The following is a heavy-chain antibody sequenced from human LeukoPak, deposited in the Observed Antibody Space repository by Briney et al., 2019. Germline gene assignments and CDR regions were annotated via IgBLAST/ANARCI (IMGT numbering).Heavy chain of an antibody. CDR1: GGSISSYY. CDR2: IYYSGST. V-gene: IGHV4-59*01. J-gene: IGHJ3*02. Sequence: SETLSLTCTVSGGSISSYYWSWIRQPPGKGLEWIGYIYYSGSTNYNPSLKRRVTISVDTSKNHFSLKLSSVTAADTAVYYCAREALWFGELLPTPGAFDIWGQGTMVTVSS. CDR3: AREALWFGELLPTPGAFDI. D-gene: IGHD3-10*01.